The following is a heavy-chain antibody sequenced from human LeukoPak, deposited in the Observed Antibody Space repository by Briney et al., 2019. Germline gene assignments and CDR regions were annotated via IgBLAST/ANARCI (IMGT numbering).Heavy chain of an antibody. CDR2: INPNSGGT. J-gene: IGHJ4*02. D-gene: IGHD1-26*01. V-gene: IGHV1-2*02. Sequence: GASVKVSCKASGYTFTGYFLHWVRQAPEQGLEWMGWINPNSGGTTYAQNFQDRVTMTRDTSINAAYMELSRLTSGDTAVYYCARDDYSRTYRPFDYWGQGTLVSVSS. CDR3: ARDDYSRTYRPFDY. CDR1: GYTFTGYF.